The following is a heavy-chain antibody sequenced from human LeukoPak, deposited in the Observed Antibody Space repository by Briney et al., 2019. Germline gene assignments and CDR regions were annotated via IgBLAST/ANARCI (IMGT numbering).Heavy chain of an antibody. CDR1: GYTFNSYG. CDR3: ARRGVAAVQDS. CDR2: ISGYNGNT. Sequence: ASVKVSCKASGYTFNSYGISWVRQAPGQGLEWMGWISGYNGNTNYAEKFQGRVTMTTDTSMSTAYMELRSLRLDDTAVYYCARRGVAAVQDSWGQGTLVTVSS. D-gene: IGHD3-10*01. J-gene: IGHJ4*02. V-gene: IGHV1-18*04.